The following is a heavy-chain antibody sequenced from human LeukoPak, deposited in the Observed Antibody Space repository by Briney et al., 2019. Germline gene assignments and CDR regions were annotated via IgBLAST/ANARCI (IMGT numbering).Heavy chain of an antibody. D-gene: IGHD2-2*01. J-gene: IGHJ4*02. CDR1: GFVFSSDA. Sequence: TGGSLRLSCAASGFVFSSDAMGWVRQAPGKGLEWVSVISGSGGNRYYADSVKGRFTISRDNSKSTLNLQMNSLRVEDTAVYYCAKLQTNPSGRLVVAPAPADNWGQGALVTVSS. CDR2: ISGSGGNR. V-gene: IGHV3-23*01. CDR3: AKLQTNPSGRLVVAPAPADN.